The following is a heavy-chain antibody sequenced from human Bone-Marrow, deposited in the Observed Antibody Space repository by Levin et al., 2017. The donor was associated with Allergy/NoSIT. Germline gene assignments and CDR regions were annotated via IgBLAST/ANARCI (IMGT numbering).Heavy chain of an antibody. CDR3: ARDTYDYAWGTYLDY. J-gene: IGHJ4*02. CDR1: SDSSGKSY. V-gene: IGHV4-59*01. CDR2: VYNNETT. D-gene: IGHD3-16*02. Sequence: SQTLSLPCSVSSDSSGKSYWTWIRQPPGKGLEWIGYVYNNETTNYNPSLKSRVTMSVDTSKKHFSLKLTSVTAADTATYFCARDTYDYAWGTYLDYWGQGILVTVSS.